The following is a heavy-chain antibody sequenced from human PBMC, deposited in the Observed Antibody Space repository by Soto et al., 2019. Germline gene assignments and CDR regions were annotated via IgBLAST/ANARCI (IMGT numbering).Heavy chain of an antibody. CDR2: TGISGRTT. J-gene: IGHJ4*02. CDR1: GFTVNTYA. CDR3: ATVHNTSRSFNY. V-gene: IGHV3-23*01. D-gene: IGHD1-20*01. Sequence: EVQLLASGGGLVQPGESLRLSCAASGFTVNTYAMSWVRQAPGKGLEWVSTTGISGRTTYYADSVKGRFTVYRDDSKNTLDLQMSSLRAEDTAFYYCATVHNTSRSFNYWGQGTLLTVSS.